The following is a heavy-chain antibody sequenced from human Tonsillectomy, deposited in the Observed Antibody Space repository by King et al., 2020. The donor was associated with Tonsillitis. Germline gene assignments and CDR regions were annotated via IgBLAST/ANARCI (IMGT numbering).Heavy chain of an antibody. CDR2: IYYNGST. Sequence: VQLQESGPGLVKPSETLSLTCTVSGGSISSYYWSWIRQPPGKGLEWIGYIYYNGSTNYNPSLKSRVTISLDTSKKQSSLKLSSVTAADTAEYYCATAFGLADPHYFDSWGQGTLVTVSS. V-gene: IGHV4-59*01. CDR3: ATAFGLADPHYFDS. D-gene: IGHD3-10*01. CDR1: GGSISSYY. J-gene: IGHJ4*02.